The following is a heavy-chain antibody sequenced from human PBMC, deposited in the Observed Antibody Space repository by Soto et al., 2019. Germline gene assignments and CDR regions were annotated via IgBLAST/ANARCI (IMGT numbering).Heavy chain of an antibody. CDR1: GFTFSSYA. CDR3: ARDLIAAAVAHLNDAFDI. Sequence: QVQLVESGGGVVQPGRSLRLSCAASGFTFSSYAMHWVRQAPGKGLEWVAVISYDGSNKYYADSVKGRFTISRDNSKNTLYLQMNSLRAEDTAVYYCARDLIAAAVAHLNDAFDIWGQGTMVTVSS. D-gene: IGHD6-25*01. CDR2: ISYDGSNK. J-gene: IGHJ3*02. V-gene: IGHV3-30-3*01.